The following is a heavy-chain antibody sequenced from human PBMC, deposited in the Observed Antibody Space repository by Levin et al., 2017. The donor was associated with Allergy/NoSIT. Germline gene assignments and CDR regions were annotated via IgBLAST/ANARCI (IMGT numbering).Heavy chain of an antibody. CDR3: ARGGTGDHEGYYYYYYMDV. CDR2: IYSGGST. D-gene: IGHD4-17*01. J-gene: IGHJ6*03. V-gene: IGHV3-53*01. CDR1: GFTVSSNY. Sequence: GGSLRLSCAASGFTVSSNYMSWVRQAPGKGLECVSVIYSGGSTYYADSVKGRFTISRDNSKNTLYLQMNSLRAEDTAVYYCARGGTGDHEGYYYYYYMDVWGKGTTVTVSS.